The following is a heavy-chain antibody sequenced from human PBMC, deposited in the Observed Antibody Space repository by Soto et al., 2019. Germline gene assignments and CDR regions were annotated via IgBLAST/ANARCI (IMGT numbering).Heavy chain of an antibody. CDR1: GFTFSAYV. Sequence: EVEVLESGGGLVQPGGSLRLSCAASGFTFSAYVMSWVRQAPGKGLEWVSRINADGSRATYADSVEGRFTTSRDNAKDTVYLQMNSLRAEDTAMYYCARGLFESSVGVVGYWGQGSLVTVSS. J-gene: IGHJ4*02. CDR3: ARGLFESSVGVVGY. V-gene: IGHV3-74*02. D-gene: IGHD3-22*01. CDR2: INADGSRA.